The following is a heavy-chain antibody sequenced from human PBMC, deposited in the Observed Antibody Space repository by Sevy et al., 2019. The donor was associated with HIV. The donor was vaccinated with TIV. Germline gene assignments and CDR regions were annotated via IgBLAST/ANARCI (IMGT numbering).Heavy chain of an antibody. J-gene: IGHJ4*02. D-gene: IGHD5-18*01. V-gene: IGHV3-11*01. CDR3: ARGIQLWPEYFDY. CDR2: ISSSGSTI. CDR1: GFTFSDYY. Sequence: GGSVRLSCAASGFTFSDYYMSWIRQAPGKGLEWVSYISSSGSTIYYADSVKGRFTISRDNAKNSLYLQMNSLRAEDTAVYYCARGIQLWPEYFDYWGQGTLVTVSS.